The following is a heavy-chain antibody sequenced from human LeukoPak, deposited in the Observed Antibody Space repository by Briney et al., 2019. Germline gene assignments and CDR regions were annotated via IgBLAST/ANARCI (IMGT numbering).Heavy chain of an antibody. CDR2: THYRSKWYN. CDR1: VDSVSINSAA. CDR3: ARGLLRGSGWYYFDY. D-gene: IGHD6-19*01. Sequence: SHTLSLTCAISVDSVSINSAAWNWIRQSPSRGLEWLGRTHYRSKWYNDDAVSVKSRITINPDTSKNQFSLQLNSVTPEDTAVYYCARGLLRGSGWYYFDYWGQGTLVTVSS. V-gene: IGHV6-1*01. J-gene: IGHJ4*02.